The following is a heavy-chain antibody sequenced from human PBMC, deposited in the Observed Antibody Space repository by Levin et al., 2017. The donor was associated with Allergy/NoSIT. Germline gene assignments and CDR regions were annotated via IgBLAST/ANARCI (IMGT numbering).Heavy chain of an antibody. CDR3: AKDKGAGYSYGPCDY. V-gene: IGHV3-23*01. D-gene: IGHD5-18*01. J-gene: IGHJ4*02. CDR1: GFTFSSYA. CDR2: ISGSGGST. Sequence: GESLKISCAASGFTFSSYAMSWVRQAPGKGLEWVSAISGSGGSTYYADSVKGRFTISRDNSKNTLYLQMNSLRAEDTAVYYCAKDKGAGYSYGPCDYWGQGTLVTVSS.